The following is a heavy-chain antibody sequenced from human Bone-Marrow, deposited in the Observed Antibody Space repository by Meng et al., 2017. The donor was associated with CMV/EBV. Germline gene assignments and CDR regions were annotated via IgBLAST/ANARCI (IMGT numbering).Heavy chain of an antibody. CDR2: INPNSGGT. V-gene: IGHV1-2*02. CDR3: ARGTKGIGYSSSGGGDY. J-gene: IGHJ4*02. D-gene: IGHD6-13*01. Sequence: ASVKVSCKASGYTFTGYYMHWVRQAPGQGLEWMGWINPNSGGTNYAQKFQGRVTMTRDTSISTAYMELSRLRSDDTAVYYCARGTKGIGYSSSGGGDYWGQGTLVTVSS. CDR1: GYTFTGYY.